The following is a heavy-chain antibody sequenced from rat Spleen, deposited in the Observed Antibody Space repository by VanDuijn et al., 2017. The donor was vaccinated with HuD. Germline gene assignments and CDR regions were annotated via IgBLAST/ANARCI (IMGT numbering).Heavy chain of an antibody. CDR2: ISYDGGTT. V-gene: IGHV5-22*01. J-gene: IGHJ4*01. CDR1: GFTFSDYY. D-gene: IGHD1-12*03. CDR3: ARHHYDGYYHGPVFGVMDA. Sequence: EVQLVESGGGLVQPGRSLKLSCAASGFTFSDYYMAWVRQAPTKGLEWVASISYDGGTTYYPDSVKGRFTFSRDNAKSTRYLQMDSLGSEDTASYYCARHHYDGYYHGPVFGVMDAWGQGASVTVSS.